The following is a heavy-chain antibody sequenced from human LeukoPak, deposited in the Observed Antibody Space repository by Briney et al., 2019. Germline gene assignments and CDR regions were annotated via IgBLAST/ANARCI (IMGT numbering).Heavy chain of an antibody. CDR1: GFTFTTYG. V-gene: IGHV3-33*01. Sequence: GGSLRLSCEASGFTFTTYGMHWVRQAPGKGLEWVAVIWYDGTIKDYADSAKGRFTISRDNSINTLYLQMSSLRADDTAVYYCATDDGTTGLPGYWGQGTLVTVSS. D-gene: IGHD1-14*01. CDR2: IWYDGTIK. CDR3: ATDDGTTGLPGY. J-gene: IGHJ4*02.